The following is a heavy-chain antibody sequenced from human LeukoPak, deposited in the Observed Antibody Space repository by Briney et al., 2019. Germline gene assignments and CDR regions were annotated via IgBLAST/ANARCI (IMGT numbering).Heavy chain of an antibody. CDR2: ISDSGGRT. V-gene: IGHV3-23*01. CDR1: GITLSNYG. D-gene: IGHD3-22*01. Sequence: GRSLRLSCAVSGITLSNYGMSWVRQAPGKGLGWVAGISDSGGRTNYADSVKGRFTISRDNPKNTLYLQMNSLRAEDTAVYFCAKRGVVIRVILVGFHKEAYYFDSWGQGALVTVSS. CDR3: AKRGVVIRVILVGFHKEAYYFDS. J-gene: IGHJ4*02.